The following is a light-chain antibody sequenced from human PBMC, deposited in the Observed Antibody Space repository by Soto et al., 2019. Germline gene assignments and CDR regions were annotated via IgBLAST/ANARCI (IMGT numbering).Light chain of an antibody. CDR2: YDD. V-gene: IGLV1-36*01. J-gene: IGLJ1*01. Sequence: QSVLTQPPSVSEAPRQRVTISCSGSSSNIGNNAVNWYQQLPGKAPKLLIYYDDLLPSGVSDRFSGSKSGTSASLAISGLQSEDEADYDCAAWDDSLNGYVFGTGPKVTVL. CDR3: AAWDDSLNGYV. CDR1: SSNIGNNA.